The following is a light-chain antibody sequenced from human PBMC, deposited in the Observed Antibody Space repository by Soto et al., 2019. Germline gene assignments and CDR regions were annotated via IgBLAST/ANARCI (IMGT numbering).Light chain of an antibody. CDR1: SSDVGGYNY. CDR3: SSYTSSSTPVVV. J-gene: IGLJ2*01. Sequence: QSASVSGSPGQSITISCTGTSSDVGGYNYVSWYQQHPGKAPKLMIYDVSNRPSGVSNRFSGSKSGNTASLTISGLQAEDEADYYCSSYTSSSTPVVVFGGGTKLTVL. CDR2: DVS. V-gene: IGLV2-14*01.